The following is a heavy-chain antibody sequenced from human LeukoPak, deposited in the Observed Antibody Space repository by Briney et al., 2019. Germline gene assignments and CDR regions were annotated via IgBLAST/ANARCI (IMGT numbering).Heavy chain of an antibody. Sequence: GRSLRLSCAASGFTFSRFAMHWVRQAPGKGLEWVAVISYQGSTKYYADSVKGRFTISRDNSNNKLYLQMNSLRVEDTAVYYCARDMRDSAQSRYFYGYEFDFWGQGTLVTVSS. D-gene: IGHD5-18*01. CDR1: GFTFSRFA. J-gene: IGHJ4*02. CDR2: ISYQGSTK. CDR3: ARDMRDSAQSRYFYGYEFDF. V-gene: IGHV3-30-3*01.